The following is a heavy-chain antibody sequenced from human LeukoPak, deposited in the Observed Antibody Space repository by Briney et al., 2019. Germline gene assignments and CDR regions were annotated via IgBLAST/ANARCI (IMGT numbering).Heavy chain of an antibody. J-gene: IGHJ3*01. D-gene: IGHD6-6*01. CDR2: INSDGSEG. Sequence: GGSLRLSCTASGFTFSNFWMSWSRQAPGKGLEWVASINSDGSEGYYADVVKGRFTISRDNAKNSLYLQINSLRAEDTAVYYCARSSYSSSSSVWGQGTMVTVSS. CDR3: ARSSYSSSSSV. CDR1: GFTFSNFW. V-gene: IGHV3-7*03.